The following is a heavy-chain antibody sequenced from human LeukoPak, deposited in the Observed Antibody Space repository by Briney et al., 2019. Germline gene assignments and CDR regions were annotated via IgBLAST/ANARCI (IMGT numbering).Heavy chain of an antibody. V-gene: IGHV1-69*05. Sequence: SVKVSCKASGGTFSSYAISWVRQAPGQGLEWMGGIIPIFGTANYAQKFQGRVTITTDESTSTAYMELSSLRSEDTAVYYCARVRAGSPDAFDIWGQGTMVTVSS. CDR1: GGTFSSYA. J-gene: IGHJ3*02. CDR3: ARVRAGSPDAFDI. CDR2: IIPIFGTA. D-gene: IGHD6-19*01.